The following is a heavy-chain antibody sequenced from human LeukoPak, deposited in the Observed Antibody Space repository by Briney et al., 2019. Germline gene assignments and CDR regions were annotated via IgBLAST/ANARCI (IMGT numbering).Heavy chain of an antibody. Sequence: ASVKVSCKASGYTFTSYGISWVRQAPGQGLEWMGWISAYNGNTNYAQKLQGRVTMTTDTSTSTAYMELRSLRSDDTAVYYCARDTPAFGMYQLLWAPDYFGYWGQGTLVTVSS. CDR1: GYTFTSYG. CDR3: ARDTPAFGMYQLLWAPDYFGY. D-gene: IGHD2-2*01. J-gene: IGHJ4*02. V-gene: IGHV1-18*01. CDR2: ISAYNGNT.